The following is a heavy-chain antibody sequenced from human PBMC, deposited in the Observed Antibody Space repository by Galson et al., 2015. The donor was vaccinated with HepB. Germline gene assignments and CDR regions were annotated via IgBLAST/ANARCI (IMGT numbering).Heavy chain of an antibody. CDR3: ARDPDRDGYNWGYYYYYGMDV. J-gene: IGHJ6*02. D-gene: IGHD5-24*01. CDR1: GFTFSRYS. Sequence: SLRLSCAASGFTFSRYSMNWVRRAPGKGLEWVSSISSSSTYIYYADSVKGRFTISRDNAKNSLYLQMNSLRAEDTAVYYCARDPDRDGYNWGYYYYYGMDVWGQGTTVTVSS. V-gene: IGHV3-21*01. CDR2: ISSSSTYI.